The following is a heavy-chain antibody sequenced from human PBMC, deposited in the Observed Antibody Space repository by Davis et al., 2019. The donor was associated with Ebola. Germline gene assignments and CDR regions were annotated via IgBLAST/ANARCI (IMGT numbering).Heavy chain of an antibody. CDR3: ARAPTTAISQRGDFDL. D-gene: IGHD4-17*01. CDR2: VNSEGTRT. J-gene: IGHJ2*01. CDR1: GFTISNFW. V-gene: IGHV3-74*01. Sequence: PGGSLRLSCAASGFTISNFWMHWVRQAPGKGLVWVSRVNSEGTRTNYADSVQGRFTITRDNAKNTLYLHMASLGADDTAVYYCARAPTTAISQRGDFDLWGRGTLVVVSS.